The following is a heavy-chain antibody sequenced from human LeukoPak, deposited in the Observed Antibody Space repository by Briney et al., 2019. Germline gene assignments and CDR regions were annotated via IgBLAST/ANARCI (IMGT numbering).Heavy chain of an antibody. Sequence: SEALSLTCTVSGGSITTHYWSWIRQPAGREVEWIGRVYNTGSTKYNPSLESRVTMSVDTSSNRFSLRLRSVTAADTAVYYCARDLLGDYGTFDIWGQGAMVTVSS. V-gene: IGHV4-4*07. CDR1: GGSITTHY. J-gene: IGHJ3*02. D-gene: IGHD4-17*01. CDR3: ARDLLGDYGTFDI. CDR2: VYNTGST.